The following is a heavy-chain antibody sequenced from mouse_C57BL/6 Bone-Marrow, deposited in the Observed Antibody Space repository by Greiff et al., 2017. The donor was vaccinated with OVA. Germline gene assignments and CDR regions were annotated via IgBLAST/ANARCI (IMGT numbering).Heavy chain of an antibody. V-gene: IGHV1-69*01. CDR1: GYTFTSYW. J-gene: IGHJ4*01. CDR2: IDPSDSYT. D-gene: IGHD1-1*01. Sequence: QVQLQQPGAELVMPGASVTLSCKASGYTFTSYWMHWVKPRPGHGLEWIGEIDPSDSYTNYNQKFKGKSTLTVDKSSSTAYMQLSSLTSEDSAVYYCAREGSSSMDYWGQGTSVTVSS. CDR3: AREGSSSMDY.